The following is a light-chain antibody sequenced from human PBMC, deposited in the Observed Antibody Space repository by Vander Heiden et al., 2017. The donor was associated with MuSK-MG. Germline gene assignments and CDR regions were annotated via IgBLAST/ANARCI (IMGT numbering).Light chain of an antibody. CDR3: QQPSNWPLIT. V-gene: IGKV3-11*01. J-gene: IGKJ5*01. CDR2: DAS. Sequence: EIVLTQSPATLSLSPGERATLSCRASQSVSSYLAWYQQKPGQAPRLLIYDASNRATGIPARFSGSGYGTDFTLTISSLEPEDFAVYYCQQPSNWPLITFGQGTLLEIK. CDR1: QSVSSY.